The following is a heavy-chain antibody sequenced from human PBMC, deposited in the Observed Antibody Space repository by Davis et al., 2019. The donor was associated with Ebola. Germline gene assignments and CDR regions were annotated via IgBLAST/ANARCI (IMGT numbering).Heavy chain of an antibody. Sequence: GGSLRLSCAASGFTFLSHAMTWVRQAPGKGLEWVSGISASGGVTYYGDSVKGRFTVSRDNSKNTLYLQMNSLRAEDAAVYYCARAPGFRISWCDPWGQGTLVTVSS. CDR3: ARAPGFRISWCDP. CDR2: ISASGGVT. V-gene: IGHV3-23*01. CDR1: GFTFLSHA. D-gene: IGHD2-15*01. J-gene: IGHJ5*02.